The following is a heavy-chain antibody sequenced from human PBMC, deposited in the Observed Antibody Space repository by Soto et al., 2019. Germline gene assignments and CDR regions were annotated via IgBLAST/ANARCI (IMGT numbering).Heavy chain of an antibody. CDR2: INHSGST. D-gene: IGHD3-10*01. J-gene: IGHJ5*02. V-gene: IGHV4-34*01. CDR3: ARAPRITMVRGVIQAYNWFDP. CDR1: GGSFSGYY. Sequence: ETLSLTCAIYGGSFSGYYWSWIRQPPGKGLEWIGEINHSGSTNYNPSLKSRVTISVDTSKNQFSLKLSSVTAADTAVYYCARAPRITMVRGVIQAYNWFDPWGQGTLVTVSS.